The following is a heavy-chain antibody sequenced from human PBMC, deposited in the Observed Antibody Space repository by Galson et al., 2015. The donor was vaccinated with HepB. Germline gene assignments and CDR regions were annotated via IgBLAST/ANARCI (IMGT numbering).Heavy chain of an antibody. CDR2: IYDTGNT. D-gene: IGHD3-3*01. CDR3: ARDQGAGYYDLWSGSQFYGMDV. Sequence: SSGGHYWSWIRQRPEKGLEWIGYIYDTGNTYYNPSLKSRLTISVDTSKNQFSLKLRSLTAADTAVYYCARDQGAGYYDLWSGSQFYGMDVWGQGTTVTVSS. CDR1: SSGGHY. J-gene: IGHJ6*02. V-gene: IGHV4-31*02.